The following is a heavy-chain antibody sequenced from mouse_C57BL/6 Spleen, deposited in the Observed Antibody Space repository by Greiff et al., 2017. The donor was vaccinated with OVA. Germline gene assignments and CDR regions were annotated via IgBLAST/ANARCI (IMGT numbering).Heavy chain of an antibody. CDR1: GYTFTDYY. J-gene: IGHJ4*01. D-gene: IGHD2-1*01. CDR2: INPNNGGT. CDR3: AREGGNSYAMDY. Sequence: EVQLQQSGPELVKPGASVKISCKASGYTFTDYYMNWVKQSHGKSLEWIGDINPNNGGTSYNQKFKGKATLTVDKSSSTAYMELRSLTSEDSAVYYCAREGGNSYAMDYWGQGTSVTVSS. V-gene: IGHV1-26*01.